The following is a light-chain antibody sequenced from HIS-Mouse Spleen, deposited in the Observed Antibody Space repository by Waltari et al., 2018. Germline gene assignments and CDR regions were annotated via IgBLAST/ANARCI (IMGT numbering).Light chain of an antibody. Sequence: NFMLTQPHSVSESPGKTVTIPCTGSSGSIASNYVPWYQQRPGSVPTTVIYEDNQRPSGVPDRFSGSIDSSSNSASLTISGLKTEDEADYYCQSYDSSNQGVFGGGTKLTVL. V-gene: IGLV6-57*02. J-gene: IGLJ3*02. CDR3: QSYDSSNQGV. CDR1: SGSIASNY. CDR2: EDN.